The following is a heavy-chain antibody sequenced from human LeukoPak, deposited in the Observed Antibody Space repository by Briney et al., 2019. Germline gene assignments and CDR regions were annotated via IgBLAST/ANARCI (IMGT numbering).Heavy chain of an antibody. D-gene: IGHD5/OR15-5a*01. J-gene: IGHJ6*03. CDR1: GGTFSSYA. Sequence: ASVKVSCKASGGTFSSYAISWVRQAPGQGLEWMGGIIPIFGTANYAQKFQGRVTITADESTSTAYMELSSLRSEDTAVYYCARARVSKATKYYYYMDVWGKGTTVTVSS. V-gene: IGHV1-69*13. CDR2: IIPIFGTA. CDR3: ARARVSKATKYYYYMDV.